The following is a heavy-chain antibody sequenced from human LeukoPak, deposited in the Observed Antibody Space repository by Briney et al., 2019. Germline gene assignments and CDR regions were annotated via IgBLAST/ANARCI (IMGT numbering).Heavy chain of an antibody. V-gene: IGHV1-2*02. Sequence: ASVKVSCKASGYTSTGYYMHWVRQAPGQGLEWMGWINPNSGGTNYAQKFQGRVTMTRDTSISTAYMELSRLRSDDTAVYYCARDQRGYAMTRYWGQGTLVTVSS. CDR2: INPNSGGT. CDR3: ARDQRGYAMTRY. J-gene: IGHJ4*02. CDR1: GYTSTGYY. D-gene: IGHD5-12*01.